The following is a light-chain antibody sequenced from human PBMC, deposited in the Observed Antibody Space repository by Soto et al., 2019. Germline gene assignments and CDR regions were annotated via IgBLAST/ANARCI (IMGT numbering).Light chain of an antibody. J-gene: IGKJ3*01. CDR3: QQYGSSGT. CDR1: QSVSSSY. Sequence: ALTQSPGTLSSSPGERATLSCRASQSVSSSYLAWYQQKPGQAPRLLIYGASSRATGIPDRFSGSGSGTDFTLTISRLEPEDFAVYYCQQYGSSGTFGPGTRWIS. V-gene: IGKV3-20*01. CDR2: GAS.